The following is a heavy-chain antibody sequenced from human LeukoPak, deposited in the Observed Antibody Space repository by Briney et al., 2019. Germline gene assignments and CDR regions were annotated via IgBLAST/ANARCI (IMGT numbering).Heavy chain of an antibody. Sequence: SETLSLTCTVSGGSISSSSYYCGWIRQPPGKGLEWIGGIYHSGSTYYNPSLKSRVTLSVETSKNQFSLKLSSVTAADTAVYYCAGSTYDNWFDPWGQGTLVTVSS. CDR2: IYHSGST. J-gene: IGHJ5*02. CDR3: AGSTYDNWFDP. D-gene: IGHD2-8*01. CDR1: GGSISSSSYY. V-gene: IGHV4-39*01.